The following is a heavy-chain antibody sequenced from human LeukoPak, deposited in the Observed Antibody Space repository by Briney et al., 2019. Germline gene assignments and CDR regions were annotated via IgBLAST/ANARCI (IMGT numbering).Heavy chain of an antibody. J-gene: IGHJ4*02. D-gene: IGHD6-13*01. CDR3: ARGTRGEGAAGAPALY. Sequence: PGGSLRLSCAASGFTFSSYSMNWVRQAPGKGLEWVSYISSSSSTIYYADSVKGRFTISRDNAKNSLYLQMNSLRAEDTAVYYCARGTRGEGAAGAPALYWGQGTLVTVSS. V-gene: IGHV3-48*04. CDR1: GFTFSSYS. CDR2: ISSSSSTI.